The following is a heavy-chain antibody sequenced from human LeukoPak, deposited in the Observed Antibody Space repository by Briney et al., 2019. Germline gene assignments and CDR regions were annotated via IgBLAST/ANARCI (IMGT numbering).Heavy chain of an antibody. CDR1: GGSFSGYY. CDR3: ARGITNDSSGYRWFDS. Sequence: SETLSLTCAVYGGSFSGYYWSWIRQPPGKGLEWIGEINHSGSTNYNPSLQSRVTISVDESKTQFSLKLSSVTAAETAVYYCARGITNDSSGYRWFDSWGKGTVVTVSS. CDR2: INHSGST. V-gene: IGHV4-34*01. J-gene: IGHJ5*01. D-gene: IGHD3-22*01.